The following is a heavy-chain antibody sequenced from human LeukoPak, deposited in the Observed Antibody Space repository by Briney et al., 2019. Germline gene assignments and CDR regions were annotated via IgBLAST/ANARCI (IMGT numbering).Heavy chain of an antibody. J-gene: IGHJ5*02. D-gene: IGHD4-17*01. CDR1: GGSISSSSYY. V-gene: IGHV4-39*07. CDR2: IYYSGST. Sequence: SSETLSLTCTVSGGSISSSSYYWGWLRQPPGKGLEWIGSIYYSGSTYYNPSLKSRVTISVDTSKNQFSLKLSSVTAADTAAYYCARTHDYGDYDWFDPWGQGTLVTVSS. CDR3: ARTHDYGDYDWFDP.